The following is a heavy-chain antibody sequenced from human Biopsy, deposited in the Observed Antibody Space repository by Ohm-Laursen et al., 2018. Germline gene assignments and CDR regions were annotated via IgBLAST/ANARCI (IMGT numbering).Heavy chain of an antibody. J-gene: IGHJ6*02. Sequence: GASVKVSCKASGGAFTNYAINWVRQAPGHGLEWMGGIITVSETAGYAERIQGRVTITADVTTTTAYMDLSGLRSEDTAVYYCVAYPSSGFFENNDDFAMDVWGQGTTVIVSS. CDR2: IITVSETA. D-gene: IGHD6-19*01. CDR1: GGAFTNYA. CDR3: VAYPSSGFFENNDDFAMDV. V-gene: IGHV1-69*13.